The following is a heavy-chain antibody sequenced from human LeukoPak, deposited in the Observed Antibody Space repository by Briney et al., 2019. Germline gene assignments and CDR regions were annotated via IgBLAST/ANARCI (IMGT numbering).Heavy chain of an antibody. J-gene: IGHJ4*02. CDR3: AKAPPYKKYFDY. D-gene: IGHD1-1*01. Sequence: GGSLRLSCVASGITFSNYAVSWVRQAPDKGLDWVSVISGSAHKIRYADSVKGRFTISRDNSKNTLYLQMNSLRAEDTAVYYCAKAPPYKKYFDYWGQGTLVTVSS. V-gene: IGHV3-23*01. CDR2: ISGSAHKI. CDR1: GITFSNYA.